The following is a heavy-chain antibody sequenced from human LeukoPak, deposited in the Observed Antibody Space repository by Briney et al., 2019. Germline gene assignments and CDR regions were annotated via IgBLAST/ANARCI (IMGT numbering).Heavy chain of an antibody. D-gene: IGHD1-26*01. V-gene: IGHV4-59*12. Sequence: SETLSLTCTVSGGSISSNYWSWIRQPPGKGLEWIGYIYYTGRTNYNPSLKSRVTISVDTSKNQFSLKLSPVTAADTAVYYCARPGGRWTPNWFDPWGQGTLVTVSS. CDR1: GGSISSNY. CDR2: IYYTGRT. CDR3: ARPGGRWTPNWFDP. J-gene: IGHJ5*02.